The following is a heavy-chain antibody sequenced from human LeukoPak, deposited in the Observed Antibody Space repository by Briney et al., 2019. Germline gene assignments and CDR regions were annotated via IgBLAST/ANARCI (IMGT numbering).Heavy chain of an antibody. CDR2: IWYDGSNK. Sequence: GRSLRLSCAASGFTFSSYGMHWVRQAPGKGLEWVAVIWYDGSNKYYADSVKGRFTISRDNSKNTLYLQMNSLRAEDTAVYYCARAGGNIAARYYYCYMDVWGKGTTVTVSS. CDR3: ARAGGNIAARYYYCYMDV. V-gene: IGHV3-33*01. CDR1: GFTFSSYG. D-gene: IGHD6-6*01. J-gene: IGHJ6*03.